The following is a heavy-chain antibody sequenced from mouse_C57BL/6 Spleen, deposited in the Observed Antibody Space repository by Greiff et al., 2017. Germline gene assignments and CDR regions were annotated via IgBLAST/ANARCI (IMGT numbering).Heavy chain of an antibody. CDR3: ARPFYDYSAWFAY. J-gene: IGHJ3*01. Sequence: EVMLVESGGGLVKPGGSLKLSCAASGFTFSDYGMHWVRQAPEKGLEWVAYISSGSSTIYYADTVKGRFTISRDNAKNTLFLQMTSLRSEDTAMYYWARPFYDYSAWFAYWGQGTLVTVSA. CDR1: GFTFSDYG. D-gene: IGHD2-4*01. V-gene: IGHV5-17*01. CDR2: ISSGSSTI.